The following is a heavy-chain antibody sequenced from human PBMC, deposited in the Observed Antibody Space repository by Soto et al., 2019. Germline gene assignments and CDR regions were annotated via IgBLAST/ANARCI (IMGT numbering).Heavy chain of an antibody. CDR1: GGSISSGGYY. CDR3: ARSLGVAAAGPLAY. CDR2: IYYSGST. D-gene: IGHD6-13*01. J-gene: IGHJ4*02. Sequence: QVQLQESGPGLVKPSQTLSLTCTVSGGSISSGGYYWSWIRQHPGKGLEWIGYIYYSGSTYYNPPLTRRVTISVDTSKNQFSLKRSSVTAADTAVYYCARSLGVAAAGPLAYWGQGTLVTVSS. V-gene: IGHV4-31*03.